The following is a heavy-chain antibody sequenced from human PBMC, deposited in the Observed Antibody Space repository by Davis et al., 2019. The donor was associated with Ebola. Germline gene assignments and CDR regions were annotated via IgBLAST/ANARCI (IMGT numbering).Heavy chain of an antibody. J-gene: IGHJ3*01. CDR1: GGSINSSY. CDR3: ARLGGTYGSGRGAFDV. Sequence: SEPLSLTCTVSGGSINSSYWSWIRQPPGKGLERIGYSYYSGHTNYNPSLKSRVSISVDVSKNQFSLKLTSVTAADTAMYYCARLGGTYGSGRGAFDVWGQGTMVTVSS. CDR2: SYYSGHT. D-gene: IGHD1-26*01. V-gene: IGHV4-59*08.